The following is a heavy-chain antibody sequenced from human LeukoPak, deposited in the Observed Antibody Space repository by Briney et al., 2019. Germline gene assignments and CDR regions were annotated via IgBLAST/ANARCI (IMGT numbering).Heavy chain of an antibody. CDR3: ARAHSTVTSPFDS. D-gene: IGHD4-17*01. CDR1: EFTFSSHG. Sequence: GGSLRLSCAASEFTFSSHGMNWVRQAPGKGLEWVSYISSRSSYIYYADSVRGRFTISRDNAKNSLYLQMNSLRAEDTAVYYCARAHSTVTSPFDSWGQGTLVTVSS. CDR2: ISSRSSYI. V-gene: IGHV3-21*01. J-gene: IGHJ4*02.